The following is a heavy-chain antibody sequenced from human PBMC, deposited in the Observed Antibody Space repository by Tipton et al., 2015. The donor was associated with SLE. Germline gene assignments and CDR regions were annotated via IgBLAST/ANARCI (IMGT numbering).Heavy chain of an antibody. CDR1: GFTFSSYA. CDR3: AKSPTVTLYYYYMDV. Sequence: SLRLSCAASGFTFSSYAMSWVRQAPGKGLEWVSVIYSGGSSTYYADSVKGRFTISRDNSKNTLYLQMNSLRAEDTAVYYCAKSPTVTLYYYYMDVWGKGTTVTVSS. CDR2: IYSGGSST. D-gene: IGHD4-11*01. J-gene: IGHJ6*03. V-gene: IGHV3-23*03.